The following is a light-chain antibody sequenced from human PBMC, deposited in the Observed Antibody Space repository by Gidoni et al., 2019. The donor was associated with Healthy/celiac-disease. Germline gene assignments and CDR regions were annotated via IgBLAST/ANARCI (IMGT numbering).Light chain of an antibody. CDR1: QGISNY. CDR3: QKYNSAPWT. CDR2: AAS. V-gene: IGKV1-27*01. Sequence: DIQMTQSPSSLSASAGDRVTITCRASQGISNYLAWYQQKPGKVPKLLIYAASTLQSGVPSRFSGCGSGTDFTLTISGLRPEDVASYYCQKYNSAPWTFGQGTKVEIK. J-gene: IGKJ1*01.